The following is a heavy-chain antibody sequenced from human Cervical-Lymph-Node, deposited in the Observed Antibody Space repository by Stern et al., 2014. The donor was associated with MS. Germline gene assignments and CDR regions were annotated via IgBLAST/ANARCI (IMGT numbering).Heavy chain of an antibody. Sequence: VQLEESGAEAKKPAYSVKVSCKASGGTFNNSAISWGRQAPGQVLEWMGCIIPILGTTNCAQKFQGRVTFTADKSTSTAYMALSGLRYEDTAVYYCARDLGVVPSVSWGQGTVVTVSS. D-gene: IGHD5/OR15-5a*01. CDR1: GGTFNNSA. CDR3: ARDLGVVPSVS. V-gene: IGHV1-69*06. J-gene: IGHJ5*02. CDR2: IIPILGTT.